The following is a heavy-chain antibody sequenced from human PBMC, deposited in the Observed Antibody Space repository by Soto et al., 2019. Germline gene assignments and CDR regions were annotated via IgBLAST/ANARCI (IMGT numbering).Heavy chain of an antibody. D-gene: IGHD3-22*01. J-gene: IGHJ6*02. CDR2: MYYSGGT. CDR3: CVGTIDYFDTSRSGYGLDV. Sequence: QVRLQESGPGLVKPSQTLSLTCSVSGVSISSADFSWSWIRQPPGKGLEWLGDMYYSGGTYYNPSLQSRITMSIANSKNHFFLPMTSLTAADTAVYFCCVGTIDYFDTSRSGYGLDVWGQGTAVSVSS. V-gene: IGHV4-30-4*01. CDR1: GVSISSADFS.